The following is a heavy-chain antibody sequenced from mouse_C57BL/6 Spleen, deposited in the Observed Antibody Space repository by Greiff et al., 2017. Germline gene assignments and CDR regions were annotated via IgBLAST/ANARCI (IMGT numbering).Heavy chain of an antibody. D-gene: IGHD4-1*01. V-gene: IGHV5-4*01. CDR1: GFTFSSYA. J-gene: IGHJ4*01. CDR2: ISDGGSYT. CDR3: ARDGLGRDYAMDY. Sequence: DVMLVESGGGLVKPGGSLKLSCAASGFTFSSYAMSWVRQTPEKRLEWVATISDGGSYTYYPDNVKGRFTISRDNAKNNLYLQMSHLKSEDTAMYYCARDGLGRDYAMDYWGQGTSVTVSS.